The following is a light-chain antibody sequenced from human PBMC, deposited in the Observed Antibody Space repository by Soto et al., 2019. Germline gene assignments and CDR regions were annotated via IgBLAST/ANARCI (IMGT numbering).Light chain of an antibody. CDR2: RDS. CDR3: QVWDSSLVV. Sequence: SYELTQPLSVSVALGQTARITCGGSNIGSKNVHWYQQKPGQAPVLVIYRDSNRPSGIPERFSGSNSGNTVTLTISRVQAGDEADYYCQVWDSSLVVFGGGTQLTVL. V-gene: IGLV3-9*01. J-gene: IGLJ2*01. CDR1: NIGSKN.